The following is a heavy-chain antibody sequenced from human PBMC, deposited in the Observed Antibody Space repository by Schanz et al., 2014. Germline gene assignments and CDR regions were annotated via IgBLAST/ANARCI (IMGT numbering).Heavy chain of an antibody. D-gene: IGHD2-21*01. J-gene: IGHJ2*01. CDR2: IKISGDV. Sequence: EVQLVESGGGLVQSGGSLRLSCAASGFSFSDYSMNWVRQAPGKGLEWISYIKISGDVFYTDSVKGRFTISRDNSINTLSLQMNSLSADDTAVYYCAKGQGAVINNWYFDLWGRGTLVTVSS. V-gene: IGHV3-48*01. CDR1: GFSFSDYS. CDR3: AKGQGAVINNWYFDL.